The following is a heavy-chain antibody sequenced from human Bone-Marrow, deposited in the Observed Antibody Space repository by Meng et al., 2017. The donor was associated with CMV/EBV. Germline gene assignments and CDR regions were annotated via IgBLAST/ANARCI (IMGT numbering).Heavy chain of an antibody. CDR3: AVTTSTGYFDY. J-gene: IGHJ4*02. CDR1: GFTFSSYS. Sequence: GESLKISCAASGFTFSSYSMNWVRQAPGEGLEWVPSISSNSSYIYYADSVKGRFTISRDNAKNSLYLQMNSLRAEDTAVYYCAVTTSTGYFDYWGQGTLVTVSS. V-gene: IGHV3-21*01. CDR2: ISSNSSYI. D-gene: IGHD4-11*01.